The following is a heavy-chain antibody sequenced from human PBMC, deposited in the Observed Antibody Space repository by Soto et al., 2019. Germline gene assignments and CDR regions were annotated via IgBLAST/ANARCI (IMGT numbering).Heavy chain of an antibody. J-gene: IGHJ6*02. CDR2: IYQSGST. CDR1: GVSISSDGYS. V-gene: IGHV4-30-2*01. D-gene: IGHD3-3*01. CDR3: ARAYYDFWTSYHYGMDV. Sequence: QLQLQESASGLVKPSQTLSLTCAVSGVSISSDGYSWSWIRQPPGKGLEWIGFIYQSGSTYYNPSLKSRGTMSVDRSNNQFSLKLTSVTAADTAVYYCARAYYDFWTSYHYGMDVWGQGTTVTVSS.